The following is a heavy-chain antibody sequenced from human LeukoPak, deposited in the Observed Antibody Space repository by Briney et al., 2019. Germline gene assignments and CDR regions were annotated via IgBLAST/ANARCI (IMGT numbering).Heavy chain of an antibody. CDR2: IYYTGST. CDR3: ARDFYHDY. V-gene: IGHV4-59*01. CDR1: GGSISSYY. J-gene: IGHJ4*02. Sequence: SETLSLTCTVSGGSISSYYWSWIRQPPGKGLEWIGYIYYTGSTNYNPSLQSRVTISVDTSKNQFSLKLTSVTAADTAVYYSARDFYHDYWGQGTLVTVSS. D-gene: IGHD2-2*01.